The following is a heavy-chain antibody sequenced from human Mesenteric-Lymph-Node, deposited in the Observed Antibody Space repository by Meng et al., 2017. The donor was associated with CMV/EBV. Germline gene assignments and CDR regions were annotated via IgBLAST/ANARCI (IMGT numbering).Heavy chain of an antibody. CDR1: GFTFSSYD. CDR2: IGTAGDT. J-gene: IGHJ4*02. CDR3: ARARDGIVVVTMGFDY. V-gene: IGHV3-13*01. Sequence: GGSLRLSCAASGFTFSSYDMHWVRQATGKGLEWVSAIGTAGDTYYPGSVKGRFTISRENAKNSLYLQMNSLRAEDTAVYYCARARDGIVVVTMGFDYWGQGTLVTVSS. D-gene: IGHD3-22*01.